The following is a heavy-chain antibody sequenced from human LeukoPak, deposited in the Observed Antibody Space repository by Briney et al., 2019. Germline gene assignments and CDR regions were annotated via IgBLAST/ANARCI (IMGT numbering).Heavy chain of an antibody. CDR1: GYIFTDYW. J-gene: IGHJ4*02. V-gene: IGHV5-51*01. CDR2: IYPDDSDT. CDR3: ARGAPIFYYFES. Sequence: NRGDSLKISCKTSGYIFTDYWIGWVRQVPGKGLEWMGIIYPDDSDTRYSPSFQGQVTISADKSTSTAYLQWSSLKASDTAMYYCARGAPIFYYFESWGQGTLVPVSA.